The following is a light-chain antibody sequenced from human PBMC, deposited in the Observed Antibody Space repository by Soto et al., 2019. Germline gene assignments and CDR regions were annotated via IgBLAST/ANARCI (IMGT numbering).Light chain of an antibody. CDR1: TLGSKF. CDR2: EDT. CDR3: QAWDSGTVG. V-gene: IGLV3-1*01. J-gene: IGLJ2*01. Sequence: SYELTQPPSVSVSPGQTANITCSGNTLGSKFVFWYQQKAGQSPMVVIYEDTKRPSGIPERFSGSNSGNTATLTISGTQAMDEADCYCQAWDSGTVGFGGGTKLTVL.